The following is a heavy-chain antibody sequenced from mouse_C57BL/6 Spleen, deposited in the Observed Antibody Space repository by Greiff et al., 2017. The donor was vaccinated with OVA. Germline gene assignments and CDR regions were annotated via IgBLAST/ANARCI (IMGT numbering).Heavy chain of an antibody. Sequence: QVQLKQPGAELVMPGASVKLSCKASGYTFTSYWMHWVKQRPGQGLEWIGEIDPSDSYTNYNQKFKGKSTLTVDKSSSTAYMQLSSLTSEDSAVYYCATYDGYLWFAYWGQGTLVTVSA. D-gene: IGHD2-3*01. J-gene: IGHJ3*01. CDR1: GYTFTSYW. CDR3: ATYDGYLWFAY. V-gene: IGHV1-69*01. CDR2: IDPSDSYT.